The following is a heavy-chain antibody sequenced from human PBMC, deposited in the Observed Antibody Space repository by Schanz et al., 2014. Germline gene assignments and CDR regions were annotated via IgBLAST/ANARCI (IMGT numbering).Heavy chain of an antibody. J-gene: IGHJ4*02. D-gene: IGHD6-19*01. CDR1: GFTFSNHA. Sequence: EVQLVESGGGLVKPGGSLRLSCAASGFTFSNHALSWVRQAPGKGLEWVSRMIGGGGRTYYADSVKGRFTISRDNSKNILTMQMNSLRAEDTAVYYCAKAGSGWSTAGYYYWGQGTLVAVSS. CDR3: AKAGSGWSTAGYYY. V-gene: IGHV3-23*04. CDR2: MIGGGGRT.